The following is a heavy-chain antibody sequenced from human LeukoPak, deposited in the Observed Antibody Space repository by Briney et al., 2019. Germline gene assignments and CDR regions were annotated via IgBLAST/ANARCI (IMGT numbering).Heavy chain of an antibody. CDR2: IYYSGST. Sequence: SETLSLTCTVSGGSISSSSYYWGWIRQSPGKGLEWIGSIYYSGSTYYNPSLKSRVTISVDTSKNQFSLKLSSVTAADTAVYYCARASGSYLGYFDYWGQGTLVTVSS. CDR3: ARASGSYLGYFDY. CDR1: GGSISSSSYY. V-gene: IGHV4-39*01. J-gene: IGHJ4*02. D-gene: IGHD1-26*01.